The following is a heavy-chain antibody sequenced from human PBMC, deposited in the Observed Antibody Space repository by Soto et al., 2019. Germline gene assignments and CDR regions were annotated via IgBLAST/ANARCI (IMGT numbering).Heavy chain of an antibody. D-gene: IGHD3-16*01. CDR1: GYTFTGYY. CDR2: INPNSGGT. Sequence: ASVKVSCKASGYTFTGYYMHWVRQAPGQGLEWMGWINPNSGGTNYAQKFQGWVTMTRDTSISTAYMELSRLRSDDTAVYYCAREGGGLLSDCYYGMDVWGQGTTVTVSS. V-gene: IGHV1-2*04. CDR3: AREGGGLLSDCYYGMDV. J-gene: IGHJ6*02.